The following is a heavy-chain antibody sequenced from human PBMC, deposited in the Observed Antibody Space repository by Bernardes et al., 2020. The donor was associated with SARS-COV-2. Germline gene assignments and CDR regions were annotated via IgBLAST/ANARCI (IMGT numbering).Heavy chain of an antibody. Sequence: GGSLRLSCAASGFTFSSYSMNWVRQAPGKGLEWVSSISSSSSYIYYADSVKGRFTISRDNAKNSLYLQMNSLRAEDTAVYYCARDPLAGSSGAYWGQGTLVTVSS. D-gene: IGHD6-6*01. CDR1: GFTFSSYS. CDR3: ARDPLAGSSGAY. V-gene: IGHV3-21*01. CDR2: ISSSSSYI. J-gene: IGHJ4*02.